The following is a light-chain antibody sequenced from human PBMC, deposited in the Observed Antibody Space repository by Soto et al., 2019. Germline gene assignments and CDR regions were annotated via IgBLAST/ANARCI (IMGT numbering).Light chain of an antibody. Sequence: EIVMTQSPSSRPVIPGERAALSCTASQRVSSSYLAWYQQRPGQAPRLLIYGASSRATGIPDRFSGSGSGTDFTLTISRLEPEDVAMYYCQQYGSSPRTFGEGTKVDIK. V-gene: IGKV3-20*01. CDR1: QRVSSSY. CDR3: QQYGSSPRT. J-gene: IGKJ4*01. CDR2: GAS.